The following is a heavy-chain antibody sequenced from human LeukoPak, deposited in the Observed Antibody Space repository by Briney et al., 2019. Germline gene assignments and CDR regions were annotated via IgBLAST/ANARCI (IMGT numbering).Heavy chain of an antibody. J-gene: IGHJ6*02. D-gene: IGHD6-25*01. Sequence: GGSLRLSCAASGFTFSSYSMNWVRQAPGKGLEWVSSISSSSYIYYADSVKGRFTISRDNAKNSLYLQMNSLRAEDTAVYYCARIWYSSGYGMDVWGQGTTVTVSS. V-gene: IGHV3-21*01. CDR2: ISSSSYI. CDR1: GFTFSSYS. CDR3: ARIWYSSGYGMDV.